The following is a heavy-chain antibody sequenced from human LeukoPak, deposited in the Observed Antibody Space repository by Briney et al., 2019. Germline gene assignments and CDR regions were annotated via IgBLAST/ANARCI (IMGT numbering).Heavy chain of an antibody. V-gene: IGHV4-59*02. D-gene: IGHD3-10*02. J-gene: IGHJ3*02. Sequence: SETLFLTCTVSGDSVSLYYWSWIRQPPGKGLEWIGNMYYSGSTTYNPSLKSRITLSVDTSKNQFSLKLSSVTAADTAVYYCARGMFAFDIWGQGTMVTVSS. CDR2: MYYSGST. CDR1: GDSVSLYY. CDR3: ARGMFAFDI.